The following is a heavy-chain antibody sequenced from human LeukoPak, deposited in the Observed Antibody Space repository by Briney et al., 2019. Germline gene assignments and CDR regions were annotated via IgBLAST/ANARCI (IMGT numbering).Heavy chain of an antibody. J-gene: IGHJ4*02. Sequence: GGSLTLSCAASGFTFSRYWMTWVRQSPGKGLEWVANINQDGSEKYYGDSVTGRLTISRDNAENSLFLQMNSLRADDTGVYYCARAREAPANVFSDQWGQGVVVTVSS. CDR1: GFTFSRYW. V-gene: IGHV3-7*01. CDR2: INQDGSEK. D-gene: IGHD2-15*01. CDR3: ARAREAPANVFSDQ.